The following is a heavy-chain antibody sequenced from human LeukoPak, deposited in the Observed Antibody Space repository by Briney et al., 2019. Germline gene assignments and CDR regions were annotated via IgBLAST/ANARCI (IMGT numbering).Heavy chain of an antibody. J-gene: IGHJ6*03. CDR2: IYYSGST. CDR3: AWTPPIEPHYYLDV. V-gene: IGHV4-59*12. Sequence: PSETLSLTCTVSGGSLSSYYWSWLRQPPGKGLEWIGHIYYSGSTNYNPSLKSRVTISVDTSKNQFSLKLSSVTAADRAVYYCAWTPPIEPHYYLDVWGKGTTVTVSS. D-gene: IGHD1-14*01. CDR1: GGSLSSYY.